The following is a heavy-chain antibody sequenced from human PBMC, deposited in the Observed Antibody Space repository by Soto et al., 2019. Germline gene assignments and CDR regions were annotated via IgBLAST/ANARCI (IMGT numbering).Heavy chain of an antibody. Sequence: GGSLRLSCAASGFTFNNYAMTWVRQAPGKGLEWGSAISGGGDTTSYADSVKGRFTVSRDGSKNTLYLQMSSLRAEDTALYYCAKGRGGSGSLTPRVDFWGQGTLVTVSS. D-gene: IGHD3-10*01. CDR1: GFTFNNYA. CDR2: ISGGGDTT. J-gene: IGHJ4*02. V-gene: IGHV3-23*01. CDR3: AKGRGGSGSLTPRVDF.